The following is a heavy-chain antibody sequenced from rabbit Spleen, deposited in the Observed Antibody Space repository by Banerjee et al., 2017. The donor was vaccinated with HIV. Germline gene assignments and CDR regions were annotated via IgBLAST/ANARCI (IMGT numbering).Heavy chain of an antibody. Sequence: QEQLVESGGGLVQPEGSLTLTCTASGFSFSSSYYMCWVRQAPGKGLEWIACIYAGSSGSTYYASWAKGRFTISKTSSTTVTLQMTSLTGADTATYFCASRAASGACSLWGQGTLVTVS. D-gene: IGHD4-2*01. CDR1: GFSFSSSYY. CDR3: ASRAASGACSL. V-gene: IGHV1S45*01. CDR2: IYAGSSGST. J-gene: IGHJ3*01.